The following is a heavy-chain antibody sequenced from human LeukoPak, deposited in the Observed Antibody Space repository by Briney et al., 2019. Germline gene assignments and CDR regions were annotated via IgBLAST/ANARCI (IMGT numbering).Heavy chain of an antibody. J-gene: IGHJ4*02. CDR1: GFIFRNYD. Sequence: GGSLRLSCAASGFIFRNYDMHWVRQAPGKGLEWVAYVRYDGSNKYYADSVKGRFTISRDASRKTLYLQMNSLRAEDTAVYYCAKDRGTARSTHFDYWGQGTLVTVSS. CDR2: VRYDGSNK. D-gene: IGHD3-10*01. V-gene: IGHV3-30*02. CDR3: AKDRGTARSTHFDY.